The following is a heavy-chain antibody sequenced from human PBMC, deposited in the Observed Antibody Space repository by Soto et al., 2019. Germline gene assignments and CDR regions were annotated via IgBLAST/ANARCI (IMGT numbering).Heavy chain of an antibody. V-gene: IGHV3-21*01. CDR1: GFTFSSSR. CDR3: ARLYDSSGYYYFDY. CDR2: IGSSGNFI. J-gene: IGHJ4*02. D-gene: IGHD3-22*01. Sequence: GGSLRLSCAASGFTFSSSRMNWVRQAPGRGLEWVSSIGSSGNFIYYADSLKGRFTISRDNAKNSLYLQMNSLRAEDTAVYYCARLYDSSGYYYFDYWGQGTLVTVSS.